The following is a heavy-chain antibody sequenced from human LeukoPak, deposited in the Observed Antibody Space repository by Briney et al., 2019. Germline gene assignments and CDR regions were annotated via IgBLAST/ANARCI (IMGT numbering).Heavy chain of an antibody. CDR1: GYTLATHD. CDR2: MNPNNGNT. D-gene: IGHD5-24*01. CDR3: ARGDGYNLLIDY. J-gene: IGHJ4*02. V-gene: IGHV1-18*01. Sequence: ASVKVSCKASGYTLATHDINWVRQATGQGLEWMGWMNPNNGNTNYAQKLQGRVTMTTDTSTSTAYMELRSLRSDDTAVYYCARGDGYNLLIDYWGQGTLVTVSS.